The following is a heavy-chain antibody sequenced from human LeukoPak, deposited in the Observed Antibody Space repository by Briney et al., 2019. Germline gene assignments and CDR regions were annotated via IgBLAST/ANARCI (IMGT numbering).Heavy chain of an antibody. CDR1: GYTFTSYD. V-gene: IGHV1-69*13. Sequence: GASVEVSCKASGYTFTSYDINWVRQAPGQGLEWMGGIIPIFGTANYAQKFQGRVTITADESTSTAYMELSSLRSEDTAVYYCARDLAGTTLWGQGTLVTVSS. CDR3: ARDLAGTTL. J-gene: IGHJ4*02. CDR2: IIPIFGTA. D-gene: IGHD1-7*01.